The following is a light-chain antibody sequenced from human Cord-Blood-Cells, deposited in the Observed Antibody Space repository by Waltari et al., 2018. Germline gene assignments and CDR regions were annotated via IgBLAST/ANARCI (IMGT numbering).Light chain of an antibody. J-gene: IGKJ4*01. Sequence: EIVLPQSPATLSLSPGERATLPCRASQSVSSHVAWYKQKPGQAPRLLIYDASNRATGIPARFSGSGSGTDFTLTISSLEPEDFAVYYCQQRSNWLTFGGGTKVEIK. CDR3: QQRSNWLT. V-gene: IGKV3-11*01. CDR1: QSVSSH. CDR2: DAS.